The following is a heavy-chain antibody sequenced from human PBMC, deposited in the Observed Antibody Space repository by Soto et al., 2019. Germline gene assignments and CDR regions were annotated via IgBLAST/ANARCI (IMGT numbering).Heavy chain of an antibody. Sequence: PSETLSLTCTVSGASISSGDYHWSWIRQPPGKGLEWIGYIYYSGSTSYNPSLESRVTISVDTSKNQFSLELSSVTAADTAVYYCARGGYTATAGTWWFDTWGQGTLVTVSS. CDR1: GASISSGDYH. CDR2: IYYSGST. D-gene: IGHD6-13*01. CDR3: ARGGYTATAGTWWFDT. J-gene: IGHJ5*02. V-gene: IGHV4-30-4*01.